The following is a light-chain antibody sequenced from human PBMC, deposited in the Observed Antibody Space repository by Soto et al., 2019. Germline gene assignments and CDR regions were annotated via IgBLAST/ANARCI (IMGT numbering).Light chain of an antibody. CDR3: ASYTTSNILL. CDR1: TTDIHDFNS. J-gene: IGLJ1*01. Sequence: QAALTQPASVSGSPGQSSTISCSGPTTDIHDFNSISWYQHHPGKAPKLIAYDVTRRPSGVSRRFSGSKSGLTASLTISGLQAEDEADYFCASYTTSNILLFGTDTKLTVL. V-gene: IGLV2-14*01. CDR2: DVT.